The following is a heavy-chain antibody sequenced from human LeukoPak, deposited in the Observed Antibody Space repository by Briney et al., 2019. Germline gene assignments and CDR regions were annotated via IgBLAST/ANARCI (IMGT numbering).Heavy chain of an antibody. Sequence: GGSLRLSCAASGFTFSDYYMSWIRQAPGKGLEWVSYISSSNSYTNYADSVKGRFYADSVKGRFTISRDNAKNSLYLQMNSLRAEDTAVYYCARDRLAPYWYFDLWGRGTLVTVSS. V-gene: IGHV3-11*05. D-gene: IGHD6-19*01. CDR1: GFTFSDYY. J-gene: IGHJ2*01. CDR2: ISSSNSYT. CDR3: ARDRLAPYWYFDL.